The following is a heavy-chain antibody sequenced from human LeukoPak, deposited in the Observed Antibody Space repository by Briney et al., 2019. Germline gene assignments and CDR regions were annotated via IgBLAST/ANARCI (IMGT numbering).Heavy chain of an antibody. J-gene: IGHJ4*02. Sequence: PGGSLRLSCAASGFTFTSYAMTWVRQAPGKGLEWVSDIIGAGRNTFYAGSVKGRFSIARDNSKNSRYLQINNARAEDTAVYYCVGRIVVEADYWGQGTLVTLSS. CDR1: GFTFTSYA. V-gene: IGHV3-23*01. CDR3: VGRIVVEADY. D-gene: IGHD1-26*01. CDR2: IIGAGRNT.